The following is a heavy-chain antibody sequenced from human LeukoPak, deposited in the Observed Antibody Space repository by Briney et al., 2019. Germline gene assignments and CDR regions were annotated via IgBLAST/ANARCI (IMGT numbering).Heavy chain of an antibody. D-gene: IGHD5-12*01. CDR2: IKQDGSQT. V-gene: IGHV3-7*03. Sequence: GGSLRLSCAASGFTFSNFWMTWVRQAPGKGLEWVANIKQDGSQTYYVDSVRGRFTISRDNARNSLYLQMNSLRVEDTAAYYCARSGTRGDASDVWGQGTMVTVS. CDR3: ARSGTRGDASDV. CDR1: GFTFSNFW. J-gene: IGHJ3*01.